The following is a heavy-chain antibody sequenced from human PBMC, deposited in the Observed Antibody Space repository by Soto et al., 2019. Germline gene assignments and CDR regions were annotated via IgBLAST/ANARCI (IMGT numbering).Heavy chain of an antibody. D-gene: IGHD3-3*01. CDR3: AKGSAAVVIITYFDY. CDR2: ISYDGSNK. CDR1: GFTFSSYG. J-gene: IGHJ4*02. V-gene: IGHV3-30*18. Sequence: QVQLVESGGGVVQPGRFLRLSCAASGFTFSSYGMHWVRQAPGKGLEWVAVISYDGSNKYYADSVKGRFTISRDNSKNTLYLQMNSLRAEDTAVYYCAKGSAAVVIITYFDYWGQGTLVTVSS.